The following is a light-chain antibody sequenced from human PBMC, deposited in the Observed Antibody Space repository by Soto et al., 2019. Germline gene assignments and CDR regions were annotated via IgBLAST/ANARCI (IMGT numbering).Light chain of an antibody. J-gene: IGKJ5*01. CDR3: QQYGSSPYT. Sequence: DIQMTQSPSSLSASVGDRVTITCQASQDITNYLNWYQQKPGRAPRLLLYDASSLETGVPSRFSGTGSGTDFTLTISRLEPEDFAVYYCQQYGSSPYTFGLGTRLEIK. V-gene: IGKV1-33*01. CDR1: QDITNY. CDR2: DAS.